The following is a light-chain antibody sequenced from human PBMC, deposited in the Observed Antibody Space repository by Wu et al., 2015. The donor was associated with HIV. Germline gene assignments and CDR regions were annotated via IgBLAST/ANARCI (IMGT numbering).Light chain of an antibody. V-gene: IGKV1-39*01. CDR2: AAS. J-gene: IGKJ2*04. CDR3: QQYNSYSSWS. CDR1: QSISSF. Sequence: IQMTQSPSSLSASVGDRVSITCRASQSISSFLNWYQHQPGKAPKPLIYAASSLYSGVPSRFSGSGSGTDFTLTISSLQPDDFATYYCQQYNSYSSWSFGQGTKLEIK.